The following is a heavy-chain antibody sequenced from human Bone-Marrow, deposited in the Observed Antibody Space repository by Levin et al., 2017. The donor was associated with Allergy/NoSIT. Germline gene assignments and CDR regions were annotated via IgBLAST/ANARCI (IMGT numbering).Heavy chain of an antibody. V-gene: IGHV4-30-4*01. Sequence: SETLSLTCSLSGDSVSRVDHYWSWFRQTPGKGLEWLGSMYNSGSTYYNPSLRGRLTVSPDTSKNQFSLTLTSVTAADTAVYYCARGHSYNSGTIPESYCFDYWGQGALVTVSS. CDR2: MYNSGST. J-gene: IGHJ4*02. CDR1: GDSVSRVDHY. CDR3: ARGHSYNSGTIPESYCFDY. D-gene: IGHD3-10*01.